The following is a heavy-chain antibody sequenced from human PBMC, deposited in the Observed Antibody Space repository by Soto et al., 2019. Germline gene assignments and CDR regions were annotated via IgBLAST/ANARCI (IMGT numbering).Heavy chain of an antibody. CDR1: GGSFSGYY. CDR2: INHSGST. D-gene: IGHD5-18*01. J-gene: IGHJ5*02. V-gene: IGHV4-34*01. CDR3: ARGLLTIQLWYNNWFDP. Sequence: PSETLSLTCAVYGGSFSGYYWSWIRQPPGKGLEWIGEINHSGSTNYNPSLKSRVTISVDTSKSQFSLKLSSVTAADTAVHYCARGLLTIQLWYNNWFDPWGQGTLVTVSS.